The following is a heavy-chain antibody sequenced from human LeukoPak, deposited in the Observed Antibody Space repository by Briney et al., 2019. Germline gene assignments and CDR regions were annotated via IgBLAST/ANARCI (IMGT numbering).Heavy chain of an antibody. V-gene: IGHV3-7*01. CDR3: ARADGVVTAMLSNYYYYGMDV. J-gene: IGHJ6*02. CDR2: IKQDGSEK. CDR1: GFTFSSYW. D-gene: IGHD2-21*02. Sequence: TGGSLILSCAASGFTFSSYWMSWVRQAPGKGREWVANIKQDGSEKYYVDSVKGRFTISRDNAKNSLYLQMNSLRAEDAAVYYCARADGVVTAMLSNYYYYGMDVWGQGTTVTVSS.